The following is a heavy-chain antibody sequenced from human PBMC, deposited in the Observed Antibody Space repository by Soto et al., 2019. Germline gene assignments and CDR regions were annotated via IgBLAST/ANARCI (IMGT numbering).Heavy chain of an antibody. D-gene: IGHD1-7*01. V-gene: IGHV4-59*01. CDR2: IYYSGST. Sequence: PSETLSLTCTVSGCSISSYYWSWIRQPPGKGLEWIGYIYYSGSTNYNPSLKSRVTISVDTSRNQFSLKLSSVTAADTAVYYCARGLTGTTFDYWGQGTLVTVSS. CDR3: ARGLTGTTFDY. CDR1: GCSISSYY. J-gene: IGHJ4*02.